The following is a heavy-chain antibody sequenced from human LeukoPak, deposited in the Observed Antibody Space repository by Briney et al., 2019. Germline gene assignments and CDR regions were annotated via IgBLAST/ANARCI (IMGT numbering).Heavy chain of an antibody. V-gene: IGHV3-20*04. J-gene: IGHJ4*02. D-gene: IGHD3-22*01. CDR1: GFTFDDYG. CDR3: ARGGSSGYYYGLDY. Sequence: GGSLRLSCAASGFTFDDYGMSWVRRAPGKGLEWVSGINWNGGSTGYADSVKGRFTISRDNDKISLYLQMNSLRAEDTAVYYCARGGSSGYYYGLDYWGQGTLVTVSS. CDR2: INWNGGST.